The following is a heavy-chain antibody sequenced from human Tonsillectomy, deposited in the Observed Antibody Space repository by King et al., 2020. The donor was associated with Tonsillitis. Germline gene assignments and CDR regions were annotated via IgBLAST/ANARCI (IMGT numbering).Heavy chain of an antibody. CDR2: IYPGDSDT. Sequence: QLGQSGAEVKKPGESLKISCKGSGYSFTSYWIGGVRQMPGEGLEWVGIIYPGDSDTQNRPAFQGQVTIPDDKYISTAYLQWSSLKASDTAMYYCARGEVGYYYDSSGEYYFDYWGQGTLVTVSS. J-gene: IGHJ4*02. V-gene: IGHV5-51*01. D-gene: IGHD3-22*01. CDR1: GYSFTSYW. CDR3: ARGEVGYYYDSSGEYYFDY.